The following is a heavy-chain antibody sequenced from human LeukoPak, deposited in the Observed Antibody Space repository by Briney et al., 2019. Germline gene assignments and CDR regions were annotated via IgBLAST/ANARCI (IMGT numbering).Heavy chain of an antibody. CDR2: ISHSGDT. V-gene: IGHV4-34*01. D-gene: IGHD4/OR15-4a*01. CDR1: GGSFSDSY. Sequence: KPSETLSLTCAVYGGSFSDSYWSWIRQPPGEGLEWVGEISHSGDTNYNPSLKSRVTISVDTSKNQFSLNLSSVTAADTAVYYCASGRDQLTYFQYWGQGTLATVSS. J-gene: IGHJ1*01. CDR3: ASGRDQLTYFQY.